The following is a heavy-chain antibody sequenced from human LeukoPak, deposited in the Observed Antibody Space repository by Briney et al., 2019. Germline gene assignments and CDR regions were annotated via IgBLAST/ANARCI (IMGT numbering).Heavy chain of an antibody. V-gene: IGHV4-34*01. CDR2: INHSGST. D-gene: IGHD3-22*01. J-gene: IGHJ4*02. CDR1: GGSFSGYY. CDR3: ARGSFNYYDTSGYYSPFDY. Sequence: SETLSLTCGVYGGSFSGYYWSWIRQPPGKGLEWIGEINHSGSTKYNPSLKSRGTISGDTSKKQFSLKLSSVTAADTAVYFCARGSFNYYDTSGYYSPFDYWGLGNLVTVSS.